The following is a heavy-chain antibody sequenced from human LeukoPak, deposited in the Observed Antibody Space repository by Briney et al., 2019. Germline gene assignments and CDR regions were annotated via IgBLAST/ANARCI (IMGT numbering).Heavy chain of an antibody. CDR3: ARFGNENAFDI. V-gene: IGHV4-59*02. Sequence: SETLSLTCTVSGGSVSSNYWSWIRQPPGKGLEWIGYIYYSGSTNYNPSLKSRVTISVDTSKNQFSLKLSSVTAADTAVYYCARFGNENAFDIWGQGTMVTVSS. CDR2: IYYSGST. D-gene: IGHD1-1*01. J-gene: IGHJ3*02. CDR1: GGSVSSNY.